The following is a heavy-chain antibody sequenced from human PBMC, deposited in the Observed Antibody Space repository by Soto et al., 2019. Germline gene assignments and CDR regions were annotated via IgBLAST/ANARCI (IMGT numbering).Heavy chain of an antibody. J-gene: IGHJ4*02. CDR3: AKDQGRSWYEIDY. V-gene: IGHV3-23*01. Sequence: PGGSLRLSCAASGFTVSSNYMNWVRQAPGRGLEWVSTISGSGGSTYYADSVKGRFTISRDNSKNTLYLQMNSLRAEDTAVYYCAKDQGRSWYEIDYWGQGTLVTVYS. CDR2: ISGSGGST. CDR1: GFTVSSNY. D-gene: IGHD6-13*01.